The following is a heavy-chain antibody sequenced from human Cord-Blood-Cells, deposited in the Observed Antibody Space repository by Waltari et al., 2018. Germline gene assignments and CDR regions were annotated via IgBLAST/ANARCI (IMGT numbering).Heavy chain of an antibody. V-gene: IGHV4-4*02. CDR2: IYHSGST. D-gene: IGHD6-13*01. CDR3: ASRSSSSWYYYYYGMDV. CDR1: GGSISSSNW. J-gene: IGHJ6*02. Sequence: QVQLQESGPGLVKPSGTLSLTCAVSGGSISSSNWCSCVRQPPGKGLEWIGEIYHSGSTNYNPSLKSRVTISVDKSKNQFSLKLSSVTAADTAVYYCASRSSSSWYYYYYGMDVWGQGTTVTVSS.